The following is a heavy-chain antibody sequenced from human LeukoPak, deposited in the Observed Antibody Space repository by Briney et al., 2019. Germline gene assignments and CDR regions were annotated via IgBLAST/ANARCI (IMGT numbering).Heavy chain of an antibody. CDR1: GFTFSSYD. Sequence: GGPLRLSCAASGFTFSSYDMHWVRQAPGKGLEWVSAIGTAGDTYYPGSVKGRFTISRENAKNSLYLQMNSLRAGDTAVYYCARGSLGFWSGYYTYWGQGTLVTVSS. V-gene: IGHV3-13*01. J-gene: IGHJ4*02. D-gene: IGHD3-3*01. CDR3: ARGSLGFWSGYYTY. CDR2: IGTAGDT.